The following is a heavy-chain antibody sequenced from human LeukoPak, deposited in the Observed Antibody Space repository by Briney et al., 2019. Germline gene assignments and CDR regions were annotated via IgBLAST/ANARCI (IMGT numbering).Heavy chain of an antibody. D-gene: IGHD6-19*01. Sequence: ASVKVSCKASGGTFSSYAISWVRQAPGQGLEWMGWISAYNGNTNYAQKLQGRVTMTTDTSTSTAYMELRSLRSDDTAVYYCARDTGAVAGIDNQFDYWGQGTLVTVSS. J-gene: IGHJ4*02. CDR2: ISAYNGNT. CDR3: ARDTGAVAGIDNQFDY. CDR1: GGTFSSYA. V-gene: IGHV1-18*01.